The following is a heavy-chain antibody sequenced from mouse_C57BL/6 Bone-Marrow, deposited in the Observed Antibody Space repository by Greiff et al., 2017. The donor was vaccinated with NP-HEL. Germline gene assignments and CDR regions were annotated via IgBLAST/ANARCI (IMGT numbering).Heavy chain of an antibody. J-gene: IGHJ2*01. CDR3: ARLRDGYYYFDY. CDR2: IYPRSGNT. CDR1: GYTFTSYG. Sequence: VQLVESGAELARPGASVQLSCKASGYTFTSYGISWVKQRTGQGLEWIGEIYPRSGNTYYNEKFKGKATLTADKSSSTAYMELRSLTSEDSAVYFCARLRDGYYYFDYWGQGTTLTVSS. D-gene: IGHD2-3*01. V-gene: IGHV1-81*01.